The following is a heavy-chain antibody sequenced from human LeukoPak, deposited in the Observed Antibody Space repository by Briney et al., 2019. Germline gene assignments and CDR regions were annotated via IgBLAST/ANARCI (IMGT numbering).Heavy chain of an antibody. Sequence: GRSLRLSCAASGFTFSQYWMGWVRQAPGKGLEWVGFIRSKAYGGTTEYAASVKGRFTISRDDSKSIAYLQMNSLKTEDTAVYYCIGSDRDYGMDVWGQGTTVTVSS. CDR2: IRSKAYGGTT. D-gene: IGHD3-10*01. CDR3: IGSDRDYGMDV. V-gene: IGHV3-49*04. J-gene: IGHJ6*02. CDR1: GFTFSQYW.